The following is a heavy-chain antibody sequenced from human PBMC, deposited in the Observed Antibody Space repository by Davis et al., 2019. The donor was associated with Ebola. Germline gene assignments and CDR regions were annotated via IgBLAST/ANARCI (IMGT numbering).Heavy chain of an antibody. CDR2: IYHSGST. D-gene: IGHD2/OR15-2a*01. V-gene: IGHV4-38-2*02. J-gene: IGHJ5*02. CDR1: GYSISSNSF. Sequence: SETLSLTCTVSGYSISSNSFWGWIRQPPGKGLEWIGSIYHSGSTYYNASLKSRVTISVDTSKNQFSLKLTSVTAADTAVYYCARQPLTAATLESWGQGTLVTVSS. CDR3: ARQPLTAATLES.